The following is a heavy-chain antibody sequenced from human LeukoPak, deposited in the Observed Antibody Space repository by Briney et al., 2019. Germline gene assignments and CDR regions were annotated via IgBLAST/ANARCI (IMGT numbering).Heavy chain of an antibody. Sequence: SETLSLTCTVSGYSISSGYYWGWIRQPPGKGLEWIGSIYHSGSTYYNPSLKSRVTISLDTSKNQFSLKLSSVTAADTAVYYCAAAAHDSSGYYQYDFDYWGQGTLVTVSS. V-gene: IGHV4-38-2*02. D-gene: IGHD3-22*01. J-gene: IGHJ4*02. CDR1: GYSISSGYY. CDR3: AAAAHDSSGYYQYDFDY. CDR2: IYHSGST.